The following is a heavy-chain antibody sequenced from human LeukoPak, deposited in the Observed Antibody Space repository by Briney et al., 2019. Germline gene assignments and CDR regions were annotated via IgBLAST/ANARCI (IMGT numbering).Heavy chain of an antibody. J-gene: IGHJ4*02. D-gene: IGHD2-21*01. CDR1: GFTFSSYS. CDR2: ISSSSSTI. Sequence: GGSLRLSCAASGFTFSSYSMNWVRQAPGKGLEWVSYISSSSSTIYYADSVKGRFTISRDNAKNSPYLQMNSLRAEDTAVYYCARAYCGGDCYRAEFDYWGQGTLVTVSS. V-gene: IGHV3-48*01. CDR3: ARAYCGGDCYRAEFDY.